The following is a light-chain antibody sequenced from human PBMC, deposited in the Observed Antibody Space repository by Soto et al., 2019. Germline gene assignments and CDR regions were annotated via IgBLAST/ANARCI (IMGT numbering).Light chain of an antibody. CDR3: QQYNNWPPYT. V-gene: IGKV3-15*01. J-gene: IGKJ2*01. Sequence: EIVLTQSPATLSVSPGERATLSCRASQSVGSNLAWYQQKPGQAPRLLIYDTSSRATGFPARFSGSGSETEFTLTISSLQSEDFAVYYCQQYNNWPPYTFGQGTKLEIK. CDR2: DTS. CDR1: QSVGSN.